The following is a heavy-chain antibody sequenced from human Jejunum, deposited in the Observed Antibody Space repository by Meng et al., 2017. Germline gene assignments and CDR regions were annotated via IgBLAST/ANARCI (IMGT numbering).Heavy chain of an antibody. CDR1: GFSFEKYA. CDR3: ARDPSGDYVGAFEF. Sequence: GESLKISCVGSGFSFEKYALMWVRPPPGKGLEWVSAIRGRGVSTYYTESVKGRFTISRDNSKNVLYLQMNGLGAEDTAVYYCARDPSGDYVGAFEFWGQGTMVTVSS. V-gene: IGHV3-23*01. J-gene: IGHJ3*01. CDR2: IRGRGVST. D-gene: IGHD4-17*01.